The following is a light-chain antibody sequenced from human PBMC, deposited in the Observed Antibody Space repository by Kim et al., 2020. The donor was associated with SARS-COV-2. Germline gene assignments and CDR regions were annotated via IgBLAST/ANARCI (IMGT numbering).Light chain of an antibody. J-gene: IGKJ1*01. V-gene: IGKV4-1*01. CDR3: QQYYSTPQT. CDR2: WAS. Sequence: ATINCKSSQSVLYSSNNKNYLAWYQQKPGQPPKLLIYWASTRESGVPDRCSGSGSETDFTLTISSLQAEDVAVYYCQQYYSTPQTFGQGTKVDIK. CDR1: QSVLYSSNNKNY.